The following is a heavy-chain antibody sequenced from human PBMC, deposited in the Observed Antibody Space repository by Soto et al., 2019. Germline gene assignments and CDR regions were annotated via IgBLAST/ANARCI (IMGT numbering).Heavy chain of an antibody. D-gene: IGHD3-10*01. J-gene: IGHJ4*02. CDR2: INPNSGNI. Sequence: ASVKVSCKAPGNTFTSYDINWVRQATGHGLEWMGWINPNSGNIGYAQKFQGRVTRTRDTAIRTAYMEVSRLRSDDTAVYYCARGRASGSYYLLDYWGQGTLVTVSS. CDR1: GNTFTSYD. CDR3: ARGRASGSYYLLDY. V-gene: IGHV1-8*01.